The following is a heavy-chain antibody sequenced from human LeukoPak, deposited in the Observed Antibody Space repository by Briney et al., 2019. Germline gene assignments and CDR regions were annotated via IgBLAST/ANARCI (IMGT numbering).Heavy chain of an antibody. Sequence: PSETLSRTCTVSGGSISSNNYYWGWIRQPPGKGLEWIGSIYYSGSTYNNPSLKSRVTISVDTTKNQFSLKLTSVTAADTAVYYCASSPSGYWWNFDCWGQGTLVTVSS. D-gene: IGHD3-22*01. CDR2: IYYSGST. V-gene: IGHV4-39*01. J-gene: IGHJ4*02. CDR1: GGSISSNNYY. CDR3: ASSPSGYWWNFDC.